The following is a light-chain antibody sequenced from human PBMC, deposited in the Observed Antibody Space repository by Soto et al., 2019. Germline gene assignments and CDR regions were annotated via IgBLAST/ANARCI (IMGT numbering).Light chain of an antibody. CDR2: DVS. CDR3: SSYTSSGTPV. J-gene: IGLJ1*01. V-gene: IGLV2-14*01. CDR1: SSDVGGYNY. Sequence: QSVLTQPASVSGSPGQSITISCTGTSSDVGGYNYVSWYQQHPGKAPKLMIYDVSNRPSGVSNRFSGSKSGNTASLTISGLQAEDEADYYCSSYTSSGTPVFGTGTKVTVL.